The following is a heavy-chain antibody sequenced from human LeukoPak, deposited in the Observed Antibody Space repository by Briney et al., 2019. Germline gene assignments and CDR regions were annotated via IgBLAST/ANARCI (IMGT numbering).Heavy chain of an antibody. CDR2: IYYSGST. CDR3: ARLYDYGDYGRAIDY. Sequence: ASETLSLTCTVSGGSISSYYWSWIRQPPGKGLEWIGYIYYSGSTNYNPSLKSRVTISVDTSKNQFSLKLSSVTAADTAVYYCARLYDYGDYGRAIDYWGQGTLVTVSS. D-gene: IGHD4-17*01. CDR1: GGSISSYY. V-gene: IGHV4-59*08. J-gene: IGHJ4*02.